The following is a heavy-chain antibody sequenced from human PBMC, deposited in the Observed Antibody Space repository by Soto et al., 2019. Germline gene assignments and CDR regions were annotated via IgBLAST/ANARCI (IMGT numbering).Heavy chain of an antibody. Sequence: LSLTCAVYGGSFIGYYWSWIRQPPGKGLEWIGEINHSGSTNYNPSLKSRVTISVDTSKNQFSLKLSSVTAADTAVYYCARRLAYYDFWSGTGNWFDPWGQGTLVTVSS. CDR3: ARRLAYYDFWSGTGNWFDP. CDR1: GGSFIGYY. J-gene: IGHJ5*02. V-gene: IGHV4-34*01. CDR2: INHSGST. D-gene: IGHD3-3*01.